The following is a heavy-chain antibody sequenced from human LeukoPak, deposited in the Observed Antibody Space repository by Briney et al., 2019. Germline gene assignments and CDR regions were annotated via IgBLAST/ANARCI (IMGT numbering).Heavy chain of an antibody. V-gene: IGHV1-18*01. CDR2: ISAYNGNT. J-gene: IGHJ3*02. CDR3: ARGDWLSPNDAFDI. D-gene: IGHD3-9*01. Sequence: GASVKVSCKASGYTFTSYGISWVRQAPGQGLEWMGWISAYNGNTNYAQKLQGRVTMTTDTSTSTAYMELRSLRADDTAVYYCARGDWLSPNDAFDIWGQGTMVTVSS. CDR1: GYTFTSYG.